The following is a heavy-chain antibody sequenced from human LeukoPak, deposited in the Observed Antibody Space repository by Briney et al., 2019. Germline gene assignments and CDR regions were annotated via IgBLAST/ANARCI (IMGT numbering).Heavy chain of an antibody. CDR1: GGSISSYY. CDR2: IYYSGTT. Sequence: SETLSLTYTVSGGSISSYYWSWIRQPPGKGLEWIGYIYYSGTTNYNPSLKSRVTISVDTSKSQFSLKLNSVTAADTAVYYCARSGGYSSPQNYWGQGTLVTVSS. CDR3: ARSGGYSSPQNY. D-gene: IGHD6-19*01. J-gene: IGHJ4*02. V-gene: IGHV4-59*01.